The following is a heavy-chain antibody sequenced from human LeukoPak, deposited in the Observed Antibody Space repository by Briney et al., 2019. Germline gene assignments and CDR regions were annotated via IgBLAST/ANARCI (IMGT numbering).Heavy chain of an antibody. D-gene: IGHD2-21*02. Sequence: ASVKVSCKASGYTFTSYGISWVRQAPGQGLEWMGWISAYNGNTNYAQRLQGRVTMTTDTSTRTAYMELRSLRSDDTAVYYCARDSPVVVTASLDYWGQGTLVTVSS. CDR1: GYTFTSYG. CDR2: ISAYNGNT. CDR3: ARDSPVVVTASLDY. V-gene: IGHV1-18*01. J-gene: IGHJ4*02.